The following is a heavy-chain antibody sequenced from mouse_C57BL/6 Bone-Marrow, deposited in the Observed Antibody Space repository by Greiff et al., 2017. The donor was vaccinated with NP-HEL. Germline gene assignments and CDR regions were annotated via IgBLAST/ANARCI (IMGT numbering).Heavy chain of an antibody. V-gene: IGHV1-76*01. J-gene: IGHJ2*01. CDR3: ASYYYGSSYRDY. Sequence: VQRVESGAELVRPGASVKLSCKASGYTFTDYYINWVKQRPGQGLEWIARIYPGSGNTYYNEKFKGKATLTAEKSSSTAYMQLSSLTSEDSAVYFCASYYYGSSYRDYWGQGTTLTVPS. CDR2: IYPGSGNT. CDR1: GYTFTDYY. D-gene: IGHD1-1*01.